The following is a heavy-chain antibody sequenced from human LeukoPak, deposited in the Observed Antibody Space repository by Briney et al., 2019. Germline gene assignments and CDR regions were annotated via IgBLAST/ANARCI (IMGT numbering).Heavy chain of an antibody. J-gene: IGHJ4*02. CDR2: INPNTGGT. V-gene: IGHV1-2*02. CDR3: ARGTKPSFLKGLRTGDRGYFDY. Sequence: ASVKVSCKASGYTFTDYYIHWVRQAPGQGLEWMGWINPNTGGTNYAQNFQGRVTMTRDTSINTAYMELTRLRSDDTAVFYCARGTKPSFLKGLRTGDRGYFDYWGQGTLFTVSS. D-gene: IGHD7-27*01. CDR1: GYTFTDYY.